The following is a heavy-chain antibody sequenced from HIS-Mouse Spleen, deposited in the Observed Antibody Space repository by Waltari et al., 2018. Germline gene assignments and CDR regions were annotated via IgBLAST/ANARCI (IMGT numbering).Heavy chain of an antibody. CDR2: IYYSGST. CDR3: AREIPYSSSWYDWYFDL. J-gene: IGHJ2*01. Sequence: QLQLQASGPGLVKPSEPLSLTCTVSGGSIRRSSYYWGWIRQPPGKGLEWIGSIYYSGSTYYNPSLKSRVTISVDTSKNQFSLKLSSVTAADTAVYYCAREIPYSSSWYDWYFDLWGRGTLVTVSS. D-gene: IGHD6-13*01. CDR1: GGSIRRSSYY. V-gene: IGHV4-39*07.